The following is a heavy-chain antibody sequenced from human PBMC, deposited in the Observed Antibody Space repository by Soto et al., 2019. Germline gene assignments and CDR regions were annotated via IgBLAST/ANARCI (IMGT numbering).Heavy chain of an antibody. Sequence: GASVKVSCKASGCTFTGYYIHWVRQAPGQGLEWVGEIGPKSGDTRYAQKFQGRVTMTKDTSITTVYMELSNLSPDDTAVYYCGRGRSGELVVFYWGQGTLVTVSS. CDR2: IGPKSGDT. D-gene: IGHD1-7*01. CDR3: GRGRSGELVVFY. J-gene: IGHJ4*02. V-gene: IGHV1-2*02. CDR1: GCTFTGYY.